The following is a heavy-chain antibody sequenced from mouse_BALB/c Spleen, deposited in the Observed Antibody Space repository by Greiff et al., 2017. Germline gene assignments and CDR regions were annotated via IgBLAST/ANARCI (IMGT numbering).Heavy chain of an antibody. D-gene: IGHD2-14*01. CDR3: ARDYRYGTWFAY. CDR1: GFNIKDTY. V-gene: IGHV14-3*02. J-gene: IGHJ3*01. Sequence: DVQLQESGAELVKPGASVKLSCTASGFNIKDTYMHWVKQRPEQGLEWIGRIDPANGNTKYDPKFQGKATITADTSSNTAYLQLSSLTSEDTAVYYCARDYRYGTWFAYWGQGTLVTVSA. CDR2: IDPANGNT.